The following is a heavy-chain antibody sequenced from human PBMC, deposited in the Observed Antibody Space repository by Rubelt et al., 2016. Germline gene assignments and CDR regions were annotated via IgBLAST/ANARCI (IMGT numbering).Heavy chain of an antibody. Sequence: QVQLQESGPGVVKTSEALSLTCTVSGGSISRYYWRWIRQPAGKGLEWIGRIYPSGSTNYNHSRKSRGTMSVDTTQNQRPLKLTSVTAADTAVYYCTRATYDFWSGYNTYYYYYYMAVWGKGTTVTVSS. CDR3: TRATYDFWSGYNTYYYYYYMAV. J-gene: IGHJ6*03. V-gene: IGHV4-4*07. CDR2: IYPSGST. D-gene: IGHD3-3*01. CDR1: GGSISRYY.